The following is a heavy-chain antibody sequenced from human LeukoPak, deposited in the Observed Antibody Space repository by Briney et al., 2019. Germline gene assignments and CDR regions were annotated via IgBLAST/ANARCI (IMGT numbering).Heavy chain of an antibody. J-gene: IGHJ4*02. CDR1: GFTFISYW. V-gene: IGHV3-74*01. CDR2: INGDGSDT. D-gene: IGHD2-8*02. Sequence: GGSLRLSCAASGFTFISYWMHWVRQAPGKGLVWVSRINGDGSDTSYADSVKGRLTISRDNAKNTLYLQMNSLRAEDTAIYYCVGGYDPHYWGQGTLVTVSS. CDR3: VGGYDPHY.